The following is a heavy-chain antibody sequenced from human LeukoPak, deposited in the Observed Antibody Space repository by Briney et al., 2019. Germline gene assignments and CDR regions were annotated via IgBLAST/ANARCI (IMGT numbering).Heavy chain of an antibody. CDR3: ARGGDIVVVPAAMEYYFDY. J-gene: IGHJ4*02. D-gene: IGHD2-2*01. V-gene: IGHV4-59*01. CDR2: IYYSGST. Sequence: SETLSLTCAVYGGSFSGYYWSWIRQPPGKGLEWIGYIYYSGSTNYNPSLKSRVTISVDTSKNQFSLKLSSVTAADTAVYYCARGGDIVVVPAAMEYYFDYWGQGTLVTVSS. CDR1: GGSFSGYY.